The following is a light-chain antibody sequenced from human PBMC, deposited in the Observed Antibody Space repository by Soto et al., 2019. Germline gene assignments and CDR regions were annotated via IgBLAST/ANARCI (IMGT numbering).Light chain of an antibody. CDR2: KAS. V-gene: IGKV1-5*03. J-gene: IGKJ1*01. Sequence: DIQMTHSPSTLSASVGDRVTITGTASQSISNWLAWYQQKPGQAPKLLIYKASSIESGIPSRFSGSGSGTEFTLTISSLQPDDFGTYYCQEYNSYWTFGQGTKVDIK. CDR3: QEYNSYWT. CDR1: QSISNW.